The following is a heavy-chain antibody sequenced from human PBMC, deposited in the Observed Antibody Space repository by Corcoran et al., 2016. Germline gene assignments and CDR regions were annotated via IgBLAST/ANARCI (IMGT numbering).Heavy chain of an antibody. D-gene: IGHD2-15*01. V-gene: IGHV1-58*01. CDR3: ATAMATLYYYGMDV. CDR1: GFTFTSSA. J-gene: IGHJ6*02. Sequence: QMQLVQSGPEVKKPGTSVKVSCKASGFTFTSSAVQWVRQARGQPLEWIGWIVVGSGNTNYAQKFQERVTFTREMSKGTAYMDLSSLRSDDTAVYYCATAMATLYYYGMDVWGQGTTVTVSS. CDR2: IVVGSGNT.